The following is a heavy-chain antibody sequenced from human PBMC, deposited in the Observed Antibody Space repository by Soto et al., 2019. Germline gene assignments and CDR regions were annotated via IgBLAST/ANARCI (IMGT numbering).Heavy chain of an antibody. V-gene: IGHV3-23*01. Sequence: EVQLLESGGGLVQPGGSLRLSCAASGFTFSSYAMSWVRQAPGKGLECVSAISGSGGSTYYADSVKGRFTISRDNSKNTLYLKMNSLRAEDTAVYYCAKDLNCLIGYYYDYWVQGTLVTVSS. CDR1: GFTFSSYA. CDR3: AKDLNCLIGYYYDY. CDR2: ISGSGGST. D-gene: IGHD3-9*01. J-gene: IGHJ4*02.